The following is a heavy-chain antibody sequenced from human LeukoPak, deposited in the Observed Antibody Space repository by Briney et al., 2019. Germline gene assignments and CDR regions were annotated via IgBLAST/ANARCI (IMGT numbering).Heavy chain of an antibody. D-gene: IGHD6-6*01. J-gene: IGHJ6*02. CDR3: ARNQGIAARPPYYYYYGMDV. CDR1: GGSFSSYY. V-gene: IGHV4-59*08. CDR2: IYYSGST. Sequence: PSETLSLTCAVYGGSFSSYYWSWIRQPPGKGLEWIGYIYYSGSTNYNPSLKSRVTISVDTSKNQFSLKLSSVTAAGTAVYYCARNQGIAARPPYYYYYGMDVWGQGTTVTVSS.